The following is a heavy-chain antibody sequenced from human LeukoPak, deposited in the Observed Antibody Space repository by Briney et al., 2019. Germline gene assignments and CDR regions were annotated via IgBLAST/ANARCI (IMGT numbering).Heavy chain of an antibody. Sequence: GGSLRLSCAASGFTFSSYSMNWVRQAPGKGLEWVSSISSSSSYIYYADSVKGRFTISRDNAKNSLYLQMNSLRAEDTAVYYCARDSDYYDRPSYYYYGMDVWGQGTTVNVSS. CDR1: GFTFSSYS. D-gene: IGHD3-22*01. J-gene: IGHJ6*02. CDR2: ISSSSSYI. V-gene: IGHV3-21*01. CDR3: ARDSDYYDRPSYYYYGMDV.